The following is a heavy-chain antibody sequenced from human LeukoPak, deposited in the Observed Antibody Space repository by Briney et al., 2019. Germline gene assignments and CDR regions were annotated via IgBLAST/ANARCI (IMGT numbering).Heavy chain of an antibody. D-gene: IGHD2-15*01. J-gene: IGHJ5*02. Sequence: GVSLRLSCAASGFTFSSYSMNWVRQAPGKGLEWVSSISSSSSYIYYADSVKGRFTISRDNAKNSLYLQMNSLRAEDTAVYYCARDIGINWFDPWVQGTLVTVSS. CDR2: ISSSSSYI. CDR3: ARDIGINWFDP. CDR1: GFTFSSYS. V-gene: IGHV3-21*01.